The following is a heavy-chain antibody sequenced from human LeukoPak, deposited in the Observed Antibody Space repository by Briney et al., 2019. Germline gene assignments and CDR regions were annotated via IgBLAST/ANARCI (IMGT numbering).Heavy chain of an antibody. CDR3: AKNFRGYGGSFDY. D-gene: IGHD5-18*01. CDR1: GFTFNTYA. Sequence: EPGGSLRLSCVASGFTFNTYAMSWVRQAPGKGLHWVAAISGRGDRTMYAESVKGRFTISRDNSKNTVYLQMDSLRAEDTAIYYCAKNFRGYGGSFDYWGQGALVSVSS. CDR2: ISGRGDRT. J-gene: IGHJ4*02. V-gene: IGHV3-23*01.